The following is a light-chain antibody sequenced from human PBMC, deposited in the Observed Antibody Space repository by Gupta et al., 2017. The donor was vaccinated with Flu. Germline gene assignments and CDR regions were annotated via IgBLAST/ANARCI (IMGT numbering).Light chain of an antibody. J-gene: IGKJ1*01. Sequence: DTEEIQSPDSLAVSLGGRATIDCKPRQSVFYTSNNKNYLAWYQQKPGQPPRLLIYWASTRESGVPDRFSGSGSATDFALTISNLQAEDVAVYYCQLYYATPPTFGQGTRVEIK. CDR2: WAS. CDR3: QLYYATPPT. CDR1: QSVFYTSNNKNY. V-gene: IGKV4-1*01.